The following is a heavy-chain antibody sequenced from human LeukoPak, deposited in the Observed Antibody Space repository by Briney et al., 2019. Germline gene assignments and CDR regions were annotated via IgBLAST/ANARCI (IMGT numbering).Heavy chain of an antibody. Sequence: PSETLSLTCTVSGGSTSSYYWSWIRQPPGKGLEWIGYIYYSGSTNYNPSLKSRVTISVDTSKNQFSLKLSSVTAADTAVYYCARVTSGYDHRGIDYWGQGTLVTVSS. V-gene: IGHV4-59*01. CDR2: IYYSGST. CDR1: GGSTSSYY. D-gene: IGHD5-12*01. J-gene: IGHJ4*02. CDR3: ARVTSGYDHRGIDY.